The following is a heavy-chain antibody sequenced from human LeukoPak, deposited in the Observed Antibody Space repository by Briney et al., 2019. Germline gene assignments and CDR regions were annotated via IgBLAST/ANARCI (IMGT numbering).Heavy chain of an antibody. CDR2: ISYDGFNK. Sequence: GGSLRLSCAASGFTFSSYAMHWVRQAPGKGLEWVAVISYDGFNKYYADSVKGRFTISRDNSKNTLYLQMNSLRAEDTAVYYCASLYDTDIWGQGTMVTVSS. CDR1: GFTFSSYA. D-gene: IGHD3-22*01. J-gene: IGHJ3*02. CDR3: ASLYDTDI. V-gene: IGHV3-30-3*01.